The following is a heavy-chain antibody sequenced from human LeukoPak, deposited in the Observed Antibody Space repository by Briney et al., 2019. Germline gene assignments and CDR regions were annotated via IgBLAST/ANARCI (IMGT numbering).Heavy chain of an antibody. V-gene: IGHV3-30-3*01. CDR3: ARDARYYGSGSHPFDY. J-gene: IGHJ4*02. CDR2: ISYDGSNK. CDR1: GFTFSSYA. Sequence: PGGSLRPSCAASGFTFSSYAMHWVRQAPGKGLEWVAVISYDGSNKYYADSVKGRFTISRDNSKNTLYLQMNSLRAEDTAVYYCARDARYYGSGSHPFDYWGQGTLVTVSS. D-gene: IGHD3-10*01.